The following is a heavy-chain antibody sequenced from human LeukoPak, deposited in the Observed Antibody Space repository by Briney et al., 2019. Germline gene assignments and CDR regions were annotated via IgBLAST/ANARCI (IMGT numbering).Heavy chain of an antibody. V-gene: IGHV4-30-4*01. CDR3: GRNHFWSGFDY. J-gene: IGHJ4*02. CDR2: IYYSGST. Sequence: PSETLSLTCTVSGGSISSGDYYWSWIRQPPGKGLEWIGYIYYSGSTYYNPSLKSRVTISVDTSKNQFSLKLSSVTAADTAVYYCGRNHFWSGFDYWGQGTLVTVSS. CDR1: GGSISSGDYY. D-gene: IGHD3-3*02.